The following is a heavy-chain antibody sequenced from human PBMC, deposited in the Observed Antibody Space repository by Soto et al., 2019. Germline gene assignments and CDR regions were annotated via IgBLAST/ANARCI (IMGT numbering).Heavy chain of an antibody. Sequence: QVQLVQSGAEVKKPGSALKVSCKASGGTFSSYAISWVRQAPGQGLEWMGGIIPIFGTANYAQKFQGRVTITADESTSTAYMELSSLTSEDTDVYYYARADGIVGAPIEYWGQGTLVTVSS. CDR2: IIPIFGTA. CDR1: GGTFSSYA. CDR3: ARADGIVGAPIEY. D-gene: IGHD1-26*01. V-gene: IGHV1-69*12. J-gene: IGHJ4*02.